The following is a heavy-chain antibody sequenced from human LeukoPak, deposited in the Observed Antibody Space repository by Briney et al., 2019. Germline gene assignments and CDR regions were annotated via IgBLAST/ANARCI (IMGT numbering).Heavy chain of an antibody. CDR2: ISYSGST. J-gene: IGHJ4*02. V-gene: IGHV4-39*01. CDR3: ARHQIVLSEYYYDSSGWRTPFDY. D-gene: IGHD3-22*01. CDR1: GGSISSTRYY. Sequence: KPSETLSLTCTVSGGSISSTRYYWGWIRQPPGKGLEWIGSISYSGSTNYNPSLKSRVTISVDTSKNQFSLKLSSVTAADTAVYYCARHQIVLSEYYYDSSGWRTPFDYWGQGTLVTVSS.